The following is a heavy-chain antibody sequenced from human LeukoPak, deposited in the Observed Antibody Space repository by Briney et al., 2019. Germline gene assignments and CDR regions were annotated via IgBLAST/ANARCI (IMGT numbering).Heavy chain of an antibody. Sequence: SETLCLTCAVSGGSLSSSSYYWGWLRQPQGQGLEWMTSIYYSGSTYSNLSLRSRRTVSVDTSKNQFSLKLSSVTAADTAVYYCAATLYCSSTSCPLTYWGQGTLVTVSS. D-gene: IGHD2-2*01. J-gene: IGHJ4*02. CDR1: GGSLSSSSYY. V-gene: IGHV4-39*07. CDR3: AATLYCSSTSCPLTY. CDR2: IYYSGST.